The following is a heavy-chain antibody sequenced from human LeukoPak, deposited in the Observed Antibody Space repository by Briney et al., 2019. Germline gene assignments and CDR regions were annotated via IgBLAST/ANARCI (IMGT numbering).Heavy chain of an antibody. Sequence: PGGSLRLSCAASGFTFSTYSMNWVRQAPGKGLEWVSSISSSSTYIYYAGSVKGRFTISRDNAKNSLYLQMNSLRAEDTAVYYCARDRDMEYSGYDLDYWGQGTLVTISS. CDR2: ISSSSTYI. CDR3: ARDRDMEYSGYDLDY. D-gene: IGHD5-12*01. CDR1: GFTFSTYS. V-gene: IGHV3-21*01. J-gene: IGHJ4*02.